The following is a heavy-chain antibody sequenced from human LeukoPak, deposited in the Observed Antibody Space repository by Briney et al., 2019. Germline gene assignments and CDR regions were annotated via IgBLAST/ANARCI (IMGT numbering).Heavy chain of an antibody. J-gene: IGHJ4*02. CDR3: ARGGSGTYYGFDS. Sequence: PSETLSLTCTVSGGSISSYYWSWIRQPPGKGLEWIGYIYYSGSTNYNPSLKSRVTISVDTSKNQFSLKLSSVTAADTAVYYCARGGSGTYYGFDSWGQGTLVTVSS. CDR1: GGSISSYY. CDR2: IYYSGST. V-gene: IGHV4-59*08. D-gene: IGHD3-10*01.